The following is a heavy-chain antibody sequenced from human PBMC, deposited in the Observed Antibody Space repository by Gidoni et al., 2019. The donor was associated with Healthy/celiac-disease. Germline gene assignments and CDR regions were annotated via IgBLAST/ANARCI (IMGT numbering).Heavy chain of an antibody. D-gene: IGHD5-12*01. CDR2: ISYDGSNK. V-gene: IGHV3-30-3*01. J-gene: IGHJ3*02. CDR1: GFAFSSYA. CDR3: ARDPKSLRDIVATIGEVAAFDI. Sequence: QVQLVESGVGVVQPGRSLRLSCAASGFAFSSYAMHGVRQAPGKGLECVAVISYDGSNKYYADSVKGRFTISRDNSKNTLYLQMNSLRAEDTAVYYCARDPKSLRDIVATIGEVAAFDIWGQGTMVTVSS.